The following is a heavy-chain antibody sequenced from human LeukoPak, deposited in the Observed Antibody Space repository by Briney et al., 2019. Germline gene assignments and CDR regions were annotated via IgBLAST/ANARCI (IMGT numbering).Heavy chain of an antibody. D-gene: IGHD3-10*01. CDR3: TRAADYYGSGSYYFDY. CDR1: GFTFGDYA. J-gene: IGHJ4*02. CDR2: IRSKAYGGTT. Sequence: PGGSLRLSCTASGFTFGDYAMSWFRQAPGKGLEWVGFIRSKAYGGTTEYAASVKGRFTISRDDSKSIAYLQMNSLKTEDTAVYYCTRAADYYGSGSYYFDYWGQGTLVTVSS. V-gene: IGHV3-49*03.